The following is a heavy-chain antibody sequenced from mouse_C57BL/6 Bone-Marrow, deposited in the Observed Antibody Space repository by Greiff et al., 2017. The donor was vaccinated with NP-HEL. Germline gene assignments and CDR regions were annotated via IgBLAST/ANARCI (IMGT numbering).Heavy chain of an antibody. V-gene: IGHV1-80*01. CDR3: ARLDYDDAMDY. CDR1: GYAFSSYW. J-gene: IGHJ4*01. CDR2: IYPGDGDT. D-gene: IGHD2-4*01. Sequence: VQLQQSGAELVKPGASVKISCKASGYAFSSYWMNWVKQRPGKGLEWIGQIYPGDGDTNYNGKFKGKATLTADKSSSTAYMQLSSLTSEDSAVYFCARLDYDDAMDYWGQGTSVTVSS.